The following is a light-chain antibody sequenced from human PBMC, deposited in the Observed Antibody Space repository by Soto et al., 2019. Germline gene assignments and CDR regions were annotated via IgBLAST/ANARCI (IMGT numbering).Light chain of an antibody. Sequence: EIVLTQSPGTLSLSPGERATPSCRASQSVSSNYLAWYQLKPGQAPRLLIYGASSRATGIPDRFSGSGSGTDFTLTISSLDPEDFAVYFCRQYGYSPRTFGQGTKVDIK. CDR3: RQYGYSPRT. CDR1: QSVSSNY. CDR2: GAS. J-gene: IGKJ1*01. V-gene: IGKV3-20*01.